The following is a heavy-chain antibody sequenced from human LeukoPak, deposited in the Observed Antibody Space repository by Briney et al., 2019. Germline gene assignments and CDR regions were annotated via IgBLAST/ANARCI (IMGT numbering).Heavy chain of an antibody. CDR2: ISGGGEST. J-gene: IGHJ4*02. Sequence: GGSLGLSCVASEFTFSSHAMNWVRQAPGEGLEWVSSISGGGESTYYADSVKGRFTVSRDNSKNTLYLQINSLRGEDTAVYYCAKGKYSSGGVPDYWGQGTLVTVSS. D-gene: IGHD6-19*01. CDR1: EFTFSSHA. V-gene: IGHV3-23*01. CDR3: AKGKYSSGGVPDY.